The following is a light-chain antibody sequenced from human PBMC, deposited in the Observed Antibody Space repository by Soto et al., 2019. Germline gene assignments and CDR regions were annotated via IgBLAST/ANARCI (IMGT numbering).Light chain of an antibody. CDR2: RAS. CDR1: QDSINY. V-gene: IGKV1-27*01. CDR3: QRYNSVPIT. J-gene: IGKJ5*01. Sequence: DIQMTQSPSSLSASVGDRVTITCRASQDSINYLAWYQQKSGTVPKLLIYRASTLQSGVPSRFSGSGSGTDFTLTISSLQPEDVATYYCQRYNSVPITFGQGTRLEI.